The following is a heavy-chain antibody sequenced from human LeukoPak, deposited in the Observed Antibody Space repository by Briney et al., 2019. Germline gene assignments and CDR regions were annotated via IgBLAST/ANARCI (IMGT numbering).Heavy chain of an antibody. D-gene: IGHD6-13*01. CDR1: GFTFSSYS. V-gene: IGHV3-64D*08. Sequence: GGSLRLSCSASGFTFSSYSMHWVRQAPGKGLEYVSGICNSGGSTSYADSVKGRFTISRDNSKNTLYLQMSSLTAEDTALYYCVHSPRIAASHPWGQGTLVTVSS. CDR2: ICNSGGST. J-gene: IGHJ5*02. CDR3: VHSPRIAASHP.